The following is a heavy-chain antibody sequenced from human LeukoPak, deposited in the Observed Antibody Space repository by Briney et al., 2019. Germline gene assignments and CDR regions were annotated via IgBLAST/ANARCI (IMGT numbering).Heavy chain of an antibody. Sequence: KPSETLSLTCTVSGGSISSSSYYWSWIRQPPGKGLEWIGYIYYSGTTNYNPSLKSRVTISVYTSKNQFSLKLNSVTAADTAVYYCARGLYSSGWWEAWGRGTMVTVSS. D-gene: IGHD6-19*01. V-gene: IGHV4-61*01. CDR3: ARGLYSSGWWEA. CDR1: GGSISSSSYY. J-gene: IGHJ3*01. CDR2: IYYSGTT.